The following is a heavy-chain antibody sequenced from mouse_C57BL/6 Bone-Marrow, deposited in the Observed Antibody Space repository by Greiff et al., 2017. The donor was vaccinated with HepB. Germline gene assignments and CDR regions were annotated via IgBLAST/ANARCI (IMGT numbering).Heavy chain of an antibody. V-gene: IGHV5-17*01. CDR2: ISSGSSTI. Sequence: EVHLVESGGGLVKPGGSLKLSCAASGFTFSDYGMHWVRQAPEKGLEWVAYISSGSSTIYYADTVKGRFTISRDNAKNTLFLQMTSLRSEDTAMYYCARNGYDYGAMDYWGQGTSVTVSS. J-gene: IGHJ4*01. CDR3: ARNGYDYGAMDY. CDR1: GFTFSDYG.